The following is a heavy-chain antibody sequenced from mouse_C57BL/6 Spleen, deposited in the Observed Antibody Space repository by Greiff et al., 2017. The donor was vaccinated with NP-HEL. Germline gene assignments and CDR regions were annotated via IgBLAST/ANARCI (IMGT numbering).Heavy chain of an antibody. CDR3: ARLGKYVDYYAMDY. Sequence: VQLQQSGAELARPGASVKMSCKASGYTFTSYTMHWVKQRPGQGLEWIGYINPSSGYTKYNQKFKDKATLTADKSSSTAYMQLSSLTSEDSAVYDCARLGKYVDYYAMDYWGQGTSVTVSS. D-gene: IGHD2-1*01. V-gene: IGHV1-4*01. J-gene: IGHJ4*01. CDR1: GYTFTSYT. CDR2: INPSSGYT.